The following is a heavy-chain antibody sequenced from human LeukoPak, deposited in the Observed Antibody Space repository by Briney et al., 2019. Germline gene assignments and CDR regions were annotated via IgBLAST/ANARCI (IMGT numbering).Heavy chain of an antibody. CDR3: ARADSVPAGDYHYWYMDV. CDR1: GFTLTDY. V-gene: IGHV1-2*02. Sequence: ASVKVSCKASGFTLTDYIHWVRQDPRQGLQWMGWIKPNSGDTDYAQKFQGGVTMTRDTSISTVYMELSSLRSDDTAVYYCARADSVPAGDYHYWYMDVWGKGTTVTVSS. J-gene: IGHJ6*03. CDR2: IKPNSGDT. D-gene: IGHD2-2*01.